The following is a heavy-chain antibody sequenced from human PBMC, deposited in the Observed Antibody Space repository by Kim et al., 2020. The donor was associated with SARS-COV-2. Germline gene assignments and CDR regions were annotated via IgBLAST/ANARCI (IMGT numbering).Heavy chain of an antibody. CDR3: ARDYYYDSRRTPFDY. CDR2: ISAYNGNT. D-gene: IGHD3-22*01. Sequence: ASVKVSCKASGYTFTSYGISWVRQAPGQGLEWMGWISAYNGNTNYAQKLQGRVTMTTDTSTSTAYMELRSLRSDDTAVYYCARDYYYDSRRTPFDYWGQGTLVTVSS. CDR1: GYTFTSYG. J-gene: IGHJ4*02. V-gene: IGHV1-18*04.